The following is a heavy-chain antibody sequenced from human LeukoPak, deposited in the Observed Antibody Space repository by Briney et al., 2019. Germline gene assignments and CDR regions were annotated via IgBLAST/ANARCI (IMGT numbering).Heavy chain of an antibody. CDR2: ISGSSGSI. CDR1: GFTFSTYS. Sequence: GGSLRLSCAGSGFTFSTYSMNWVRQAPGKGREWVSSISGSSGSIYYADSVKDRFTLSRDNAENSLYLQMNSLRAEDTAVYYCARGNDYDCWSGSRYYFDYWGQGTLVTVSS. J-gene: IGHJ4*02. D-gene: IGHD3-3*01. CDR3: ARGNDYDCWSGSRYYFDY. V-gene: IGHV3-21*06.